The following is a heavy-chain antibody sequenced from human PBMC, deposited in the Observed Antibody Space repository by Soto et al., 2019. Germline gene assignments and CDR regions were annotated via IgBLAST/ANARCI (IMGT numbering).Heavy chain of an antibody. CDR1: GGTFSSYS. CDR3: ARPLHYYDSSAQYFQH. V-gene: IGHV1-69*13. D-gene: IGHD3-22*01. J-gene: IGHJ1*01. CDR2: IIPIFGTK. Sequence: SVKVSCKASGGTFSSYSISWVRQAPGQGLEWKGGIIPIFGTKKYAQKFQGRVTITADESTSTAYMELSSLRSEDTAVYYCARPLHYYDSSAQYFQHWGQGTLVTVSS.